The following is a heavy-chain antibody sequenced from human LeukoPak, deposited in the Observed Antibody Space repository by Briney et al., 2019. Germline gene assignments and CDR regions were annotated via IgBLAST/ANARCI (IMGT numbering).Heavy chain of an antibody. V-gene: IGHV1-46*01. CDR3: ARDGHMASALYYFDY. D-gene: IGHD6-6*01. J-gene: IGHJ4*02. CDR2: INPSGGST. Sequence: ASVKVSCKASGYTFTSYSMHWVRQAPGQGLEWMGIINPSGGSTTYAQKLQGRVTMTRDTSTSTVYMELSSLRSEDTAVYYCARDGHMASALYYFDYWGQGTLVTVSS. CDR1: GYTFTSYS.